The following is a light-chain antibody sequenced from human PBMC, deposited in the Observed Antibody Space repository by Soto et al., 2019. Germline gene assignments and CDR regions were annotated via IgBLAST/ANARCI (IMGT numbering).Light chain of an antibody. CDR1: QRVSGGF. V-gene: IGKV3D-20*01. CDR2: DTS. Sequence: EVVLTQSPANLSLSPWERSTLYCVASQRVSGGFLAWYQQKPGLAPRLILYDTSFRATGIPDRFSGSGSGTDFTLTISRLDPEDFAVYYCQQYGSSASFGQGTKVDIK. J-gene: IGKJ1*01. CDR3: QQYGSSAS.